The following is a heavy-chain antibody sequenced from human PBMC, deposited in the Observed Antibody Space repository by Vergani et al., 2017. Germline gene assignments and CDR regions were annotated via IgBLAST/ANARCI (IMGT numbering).Heavy chain of an antibody. CDR2: IYTSRST. Sequence: QVQLQESGPGLVKPSQTLSLTCTVSGGSISSGSYYWSWIRQPAGKGLEWIGRIYTSRSTNYNPSLKSRVTLSVDTSKNQFSLKLSFVTAADTAVYYCARAISRGYSYIDYWGQGTLVTVSS. CDR1: GGSISSGSYY. CDR3: ARAISRGYSYIDY. D-gene: IGHD5-18*01. J-gene: IGHJ4*02. V-gene: IGHV4-61*02.